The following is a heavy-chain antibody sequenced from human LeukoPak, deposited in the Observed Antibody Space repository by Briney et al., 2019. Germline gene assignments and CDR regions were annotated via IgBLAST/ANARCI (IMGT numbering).Heavy chain of an antibody. CDR2: IYYSGST. CDR3: ARDIPRYCSSTSCSVEGGGHNWFDP. D-gene: IGHD2-2*01. V-gene: IGHV4-30-4*02. J-gene: IGHJ5*02. Sequence: PSETLSLTCTVSGGSISSGDYYWGWVRQPPGKGLGWVGYIYYSGSTYYNPSLKSRVTISVHTSKNQFSLKLTSVTAADPAVYYCARDIPRYCSSTSCSVEGGGHNWFDPWGQGTLVTVSS. CDR1: GGSISSGDYY.